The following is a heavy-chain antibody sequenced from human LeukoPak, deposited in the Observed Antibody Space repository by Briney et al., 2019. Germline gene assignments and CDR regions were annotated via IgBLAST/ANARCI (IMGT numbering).Heavy chain of an antibody. D-gene: IGHD5-18*01. CDR2: INHSGST. J-gene: IGHJ4*02. CDR3: ARAAHAGGDTAMANTLDY. V-gene: IGHV4-34*01. Sequence: SETLSLTCAVYGGSFSGYYGSWIRQPPGKGLEWMGEINHSGSTNYNPSLKSRVTISVDTSKNQFSLKLSSVTAADTAVYYCARAAHAGGDTAMANTLDYWGQGTLVTVSS. CDR1: GGSFSGYY.